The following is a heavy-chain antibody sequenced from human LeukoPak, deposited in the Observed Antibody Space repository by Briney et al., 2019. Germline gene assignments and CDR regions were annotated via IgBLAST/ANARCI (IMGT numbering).Heavy chain of an antibody. CDR1: GFTFSSYG. J-gene: IGHJ4*02. D-gene: IGHD3-22*01. CDR2: IYSGGST. V-gene: IGHV3-23*03. Sequence: GGSLRLSCAASGFTFSSYGMSWVRQAPGKGLEWVSVIYSGGSTYYADSVKGRFTISRDNSKNTLYLQINSLRAEDTAVYYCAKDSYDTSIWGQGTLVTVSA. CDR3: AKDSYDTSI.